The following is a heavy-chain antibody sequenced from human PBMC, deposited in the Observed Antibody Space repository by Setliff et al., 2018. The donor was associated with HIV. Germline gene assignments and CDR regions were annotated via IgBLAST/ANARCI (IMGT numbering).Heavy chain of an antibody. CDR2: IYPGST. V-gene: IGHV4-39*01. CDR1: GGSIISDIFY. D-gene: IGHD3-16*01. CDR3: ARYTVGSMVDY. J-gene: IGHJ4*02. Sequence: SETLSLTCSVSGGSIISDIFYWGWIRQPLGKGLEWIGSIYPGSTKCNPSLRSRLTISLDSPTNQFSVTLSSVTAADTAMYYCARYTVGSMVDYWGPGTLVTVSS.